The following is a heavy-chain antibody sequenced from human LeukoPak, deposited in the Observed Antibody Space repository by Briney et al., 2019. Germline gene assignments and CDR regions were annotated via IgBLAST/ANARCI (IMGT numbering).Heavy chain of an antibody. CDR2: IYYGGST. CDR1: GGSISSSSYY. CDR3: ARADSTIYFDC. J-gene: IGHJ4*02. Sequence: SSETLSLTCTVSGGSISSSSYYWGWIRQPPGKGLEWIGYIYYGGSTDYNPSLKSRVSVSVDTSKNQFSLTLTSVTAADTAVYYCARADSTIYFDCWGQGTLVTVSS. V-gene: IGHV4-31*03.